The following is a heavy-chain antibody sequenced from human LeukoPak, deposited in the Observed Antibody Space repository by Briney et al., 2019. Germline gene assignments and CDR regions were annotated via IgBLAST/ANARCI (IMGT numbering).Heavy chain of an antibody. Sequence: GGSLRLSCAAAGLTVSNNYMSWVRQPPGKGLEWVSIIYSGGSTYYADSLKGRFTISRDNSKNTLHLQMNSLRAEDTAAYYCARTIVGDNLDAFDIWGQGTVVTVSS. CDR2: IYSGGST. D-gene: IGHD1-26*01. V-gene: IGHV3-66*01. J-gene: IGHJ3*02. CDR3: ARTIVGDNLDAFDI. CDR1: GLTVSNNY.